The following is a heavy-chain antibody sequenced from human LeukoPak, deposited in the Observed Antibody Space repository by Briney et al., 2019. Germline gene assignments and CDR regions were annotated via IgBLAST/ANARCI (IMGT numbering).Heavy chain of an antibody. CDR2: INPNIGGA. Sequence: GSLNASREPSVYTFTGYYMHSVRPAPGQGLGWMGWINPNIGGANSTQNFTGRVTIPKDTSSSTSHIALSMLRSDNTAVYYCARDSEYDILAGYYSIDYSGEGNLVTASS. J-gene: IGHJ4*02. V-gene: IGHV1-2*02. CDR1: VYTFTGYY. D-gene: IGHD3-9*01. CDR3: ARDSEYDILAGYYSIDY.